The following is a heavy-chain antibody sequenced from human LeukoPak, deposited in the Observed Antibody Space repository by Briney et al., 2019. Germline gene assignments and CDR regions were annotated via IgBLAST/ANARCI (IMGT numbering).Heavy chain of an antibody. CDR2: ISSSSSYI. J-gene: IGHJ4*02. D-gene: IGHD5-18*01. V-gene: IGHV3-21*04. Sequence: PGGSLRLSCAASGFTFSSYSMNWVRQAPGKGLEWVSSISSSSSYIYYADSVKGRFTISRDNAKNSLYLQMNSLRAADTAVYYCARDGGYSYAEPAFDYWGQGTLVTVSS. CDR1: GFTFSSYS. CDR3: ARDGGYSYAEPAFDY.